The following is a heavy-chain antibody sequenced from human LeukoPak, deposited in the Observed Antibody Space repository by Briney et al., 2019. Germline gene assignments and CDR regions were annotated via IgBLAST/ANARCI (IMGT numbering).Heavy chain of an antibody. CDR3: ARDQGLRFLEWSAFDY. V-gene: IGHV3-30-3*01. J-gene: IGHJ4*02. CDR2: ISYDGSNK. Sequence: GGSLRLSCAASGFTFSSYAMHWVRQAPGKGLEWVAVISYDGSNKYYADSVKGRFTISRDNSKNTLYLQMNSLRAEDTAVYYCARDQGLRFLEWSAFDYWGQGTLVTVSS. D-gene: IGHD3-3*01. CDR1: GFTFSSYA.